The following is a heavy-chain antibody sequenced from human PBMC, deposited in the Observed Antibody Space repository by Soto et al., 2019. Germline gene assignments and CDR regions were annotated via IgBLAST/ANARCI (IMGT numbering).Heavy chain of an antibody. V-gene: IGHV1-69*13. CDR3: ARGSDSSGYYSVLHAFDI. J-gene: IGHJ3*02. CDR2: IIPIFGTA. CDR1: GGTFSSYA. Sequence: SVEVSCKASGGTFSSYAISWLRQAPGQGLEWMGGIIPIFGTANYAQKFQGRVTITADESTSTAYMELSSLRSEDTAVYYCARGSDSSGYYSVLHAFDIWGQGTMVTVSS. D-gene: IGHD3-22*01.